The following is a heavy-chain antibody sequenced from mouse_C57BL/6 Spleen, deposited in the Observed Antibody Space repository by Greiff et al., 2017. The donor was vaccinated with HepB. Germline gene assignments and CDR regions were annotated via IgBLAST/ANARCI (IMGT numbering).Heavy chain of an antibody. D-gene: IGHD2-5*01. CDR1: GYSITSGYD. V-gene: IGHV3-1*01. J-gene: IGHJ1*03. Sequence: EVQGVESGPGMVKPSQSLSLTCTVTGYSITSGYDWHWIRHFPGNKLEWMGYISYSGSTNYNPSLKSRISITHDTSKNHFFLKLNSVTTEDTATYYCARALYSNYVGWYFDVWGTGTTVTVSS. CDR2: ISYSGST. CDR3: ARALYSNYVGWYFDV.